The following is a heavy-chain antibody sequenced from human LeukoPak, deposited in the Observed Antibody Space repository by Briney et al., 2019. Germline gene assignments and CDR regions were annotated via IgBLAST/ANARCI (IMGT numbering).Heavy chain of an antibody. CDR3: ARRGGYGDSYWYFDL. Sequence: PGGSLRLSCAASGFTFSNFAMHWVRQAPGKGLEWVALISYDGSTKYNEDSVKGRFTISRDNAKNSLYLQMSSLRAEDTAVYYCARRGGYGDSYWYFDLWGRGTLVTVSS. D-gene: IGHD4-17*01. CDR2: ISYDGSTK. CDR1: GFTFSNFA. J-gene: IGHJ2*01. V-gene: IGHV3-30*04.